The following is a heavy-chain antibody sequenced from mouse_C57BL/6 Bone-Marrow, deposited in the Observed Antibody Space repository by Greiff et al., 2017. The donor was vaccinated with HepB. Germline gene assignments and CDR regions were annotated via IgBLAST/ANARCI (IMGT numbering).Heavy chain of an antibody. Sequence: VHVKQSGPELVKPGASVKISCKASGYSFTDYNMNWVKQSNGKSLEWIGVINPNYGTTSYNQKFKGKATLTVDQSSSTAYMQLNSLTSEDSAVYYCAWGGYDVGYAMDYWGQGTSVTVSS. D-gene: IGHD2-2*01. V-gene: IGHV1-39*01. J-gene: IGHJ4*01. CDR1: GYSFTDYN. CDR3: AWGGYDVGYAMDY. CDR2: INPNYGTT.